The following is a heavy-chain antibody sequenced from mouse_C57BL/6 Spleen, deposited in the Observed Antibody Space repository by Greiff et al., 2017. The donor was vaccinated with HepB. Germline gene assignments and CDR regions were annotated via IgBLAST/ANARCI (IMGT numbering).Heavy chain of an antibody. CDR3: ARVEGAWFAY. Sequence: EVQVVESEGGLVQPGSSMKLSCTASGFTFSDYYMAWVRQVPEKGLEWVANINYDGSSTYYLDSLKSRFIISRDNAKNILYLQMSSLKSEDTATYYCARVEGAWFAYWGQGTLVTVSA. CDR1: GFTFSDYY. CDR2: INYDGSST. J-gene: IGHJ3*01. V-gene: IGHV5-16*01.